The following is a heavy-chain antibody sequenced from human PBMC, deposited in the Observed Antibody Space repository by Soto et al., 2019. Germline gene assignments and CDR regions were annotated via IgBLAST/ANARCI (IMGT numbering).Heavy chain of an antibody. Sequence: QVQLVESGGGLVKPGGSLRLSCAASGFTFSDYYMSWIRQAPGKGLEWVSYISSSGSTIYYADSVKGRFTISRDNAKNSLYLQMNSLRAEDTAVYYCARPLYSSSWYPSWHNWFDPWGQGALVPVSS. CDR3: ARPLYSSSWYPSWHNWFDP. CDR1: GFTFSDYY. V-gene: IGHV3-11*01. CDR2: ISSSGSTI. J-gene: IGHJ5*02. D-gene: IGHD6-13*01.